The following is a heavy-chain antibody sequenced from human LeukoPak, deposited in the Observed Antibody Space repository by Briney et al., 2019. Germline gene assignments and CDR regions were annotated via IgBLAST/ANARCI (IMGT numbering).Heavy chain of an antibody. CDR1: GGSFSGYY. CDR2: INHSGST. Sequence: SETLSLTCAVYGGSFSGYYWSWIRQPPGKGLEWIGEINHSGSTNYNPSLKSRVTISVDTSKNQFSLKLSSVTAADTAVYYCARGGTFGVCCPALNDAFDIWGQGQWSPSLQ. D-gene: IGHD2-8*01. CDR3: ARGGTFGVCCPALNDAFDI. J-gene: IGHJ3*02. V-gene: IGHV4-34*01.